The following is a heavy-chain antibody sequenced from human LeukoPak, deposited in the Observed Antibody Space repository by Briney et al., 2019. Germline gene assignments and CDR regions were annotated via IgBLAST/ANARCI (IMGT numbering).Heavy chain of an antibody. V-gene: IGHV4-30-2*01. CDR2: IYHSGST. D-gene: IGHD5-12*01. CDR1: GGFISSGGYS. Sequence: PSETLSLTCAVSGGFISSGGYSWSWIRQPPGKGLEWIGYIYHSGSTYYNPSLKSRVTMSVDRSKNQFSLKLSSVTAADTAVYYCARAGGYSGYDYPNWGQGTLVTVSS. CDR3: ARAGGYSGYDYPN. J-gene: IGHJ1*01.